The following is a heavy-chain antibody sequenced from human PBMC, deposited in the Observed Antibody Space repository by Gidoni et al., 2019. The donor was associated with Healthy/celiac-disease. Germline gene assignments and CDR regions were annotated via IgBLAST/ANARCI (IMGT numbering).Heavy chain of an antibody. CDR1: GFTFDDYA. J-gene: IGHJ4*02. CDR3: AKAMGVRGVNELNY. V-gene: IGHV3-9*01. CDR2: ISWNSGSI. D-gene: IGHD3-10*01. Sequence: EVQLVESGGCLVQPGRSLRLSCAASGFTFDDYAMHWGRQAPGKGLEWVSGISWNSGSIGYADSVKGRFTISRDNAKNSLYLQMNSLRAEDTALYYCAKAMGVRGVNELNYWGQGTLVTVSS.